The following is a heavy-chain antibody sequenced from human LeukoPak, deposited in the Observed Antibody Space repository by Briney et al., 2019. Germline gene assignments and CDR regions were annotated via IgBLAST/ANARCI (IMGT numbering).Heavy chain of an antibody. CDR2: IYYSGST. CDR3: ANYYGSGSPYYYYYYMDV. V-gene: IGHV4-39*07. J-gene: IGHJ6*03. CDR1: GGSISSYY. Sequence: TSETLSLTCTVSGGSISSYYWGWISQPPGKGLEWIGSIYYSGSTYYNPSLKSRVTISVDTSKNQFSLKLSSVTAADTAVYYCANYYGSGSPYYYYYYMDVWGKGTTVTVSS. D-gene: IGHD3-10*01.